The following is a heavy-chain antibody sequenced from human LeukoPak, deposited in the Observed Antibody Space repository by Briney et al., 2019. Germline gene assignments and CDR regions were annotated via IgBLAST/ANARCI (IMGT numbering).Heavy chain of an antibody. CDR3: ARDLWFFLGAFDI. D-gene: IGHD3-9*01. CDR1: GGSFSGYY. Sequence: SETLSHTCAVYGGSFSGYYWSWIRQPPGKGLEWIGEINHSGSTNYNPSLKSRVTISVDTSKNQFSLKLSSVTAADTAVYYCARDLWFFLGAFDIWGQGTMVTVSS. J-gene: IGHJ3*02. CDR2: INHSGST. V-gene: IGHV4-34*01.